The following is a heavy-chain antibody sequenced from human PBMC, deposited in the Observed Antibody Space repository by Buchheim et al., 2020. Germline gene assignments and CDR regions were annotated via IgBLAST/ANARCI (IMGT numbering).Heavy chain of an antibody. CDR3: AREGGVVAPFDY. CDR1: GFTFSSYA. CDR2: ISYDGSNK. D-gene: IGHD3-22*01. Sequence: QVQLVESGGGVVQPGRSLRLSCAASGFTFSSYAMHWVRQAPGKGLAWVAVISYDGSNKYYADSVKGRFTLFSDHSQKPLVLQMNSLRAEDTAVYYCAREGGVVAPFDYWGQGTL. V-gene: IGHV3-30*04. J-gene: IGHJ4*02.